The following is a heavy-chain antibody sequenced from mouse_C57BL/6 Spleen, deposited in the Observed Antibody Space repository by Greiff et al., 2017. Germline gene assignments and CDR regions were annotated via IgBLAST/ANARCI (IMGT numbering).Heavy chain of an antibody. Sequence: QVQLKQPGAELVKPGASVKMSCKASGYTFTSYWITWVKQRPGQGLEWIGDIYPGSGSTNYNEKFKSKATLTVDTSSSTAYMQLSSLTSEDSAVYYCARRSFIGILRSYFDYWGQGTTLTVSS. D-gene: IGHD1-1*01. CDR2: IYPGSGST. CDR1: GYTFTSYW. CDR3: ARRSFIGILRSYFDY. J-gene: IGHJ2*01. V-gene: IGHV1-55*01.